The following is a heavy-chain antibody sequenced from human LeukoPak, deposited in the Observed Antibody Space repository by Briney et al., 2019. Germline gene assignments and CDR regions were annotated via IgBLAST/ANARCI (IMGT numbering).Heavy chain of an antibody. CDR3: ARGGDIVVVPAAIQSGFWFDP. V-gene: IGHV4-39*07. D-gene: IGHD2-2*02. CDR1: GGSISSTNYY. J-gene: IGHJ5*02. CDR2: IYYSGST. Sequence: SETLSLTCTVSGGSISSTNYYWGWIRQSPGKGLEWIGNIYYSGSTFYNSSLKSRVTISVDTSKNQFSLKLSSVTAADTAVYYCARGGDIVVVPAAIQSGFWFDPWGQGTLVTVSS.